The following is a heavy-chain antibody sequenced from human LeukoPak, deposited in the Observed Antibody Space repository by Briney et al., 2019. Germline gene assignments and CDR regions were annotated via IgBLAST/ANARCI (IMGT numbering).Heavy chain of an antibody. CDR3: ARPGAGYTYGLSVY. J-gene: IGHJ4*02. V-gene: IGHV3-21*01. Sequence: GGSLRLSCAASGFTFSSYSMNWVRQAPGKGLDWVSSISSSSSYIYYADSVKGRFTISRDNAKNSLYLQMNSLRAEDTALYYCARPGAGYTYGLSVYWGQGTLVTVSS. D-gene: IGHD5-18*01. CDR2: ISSSSSYI. CDR1: GFTFSSYS.